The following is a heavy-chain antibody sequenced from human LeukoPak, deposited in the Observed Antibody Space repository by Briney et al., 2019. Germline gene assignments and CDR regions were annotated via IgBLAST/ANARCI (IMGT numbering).Heavy chain of an antibody. J-gene: IGHJ6*02. D-gene: IGHD5-12*01. V-gene: IGHV3-53*01. CDR2: IYSGGST. Sequence: PGGSLRLSCAASGFTVSSNYMSWVRQAPVKGLEWVSVIYSGGSTYYADSVKGRFTISRDNSKNTLYLQMSSLRAEDTAVYYCARDRMVATIDGYYYYYGMDVWGQGTTVTVSS. CDR3: ARDRMVATIDGYYYYYGMDV. CDR1: GFTVSSNY.